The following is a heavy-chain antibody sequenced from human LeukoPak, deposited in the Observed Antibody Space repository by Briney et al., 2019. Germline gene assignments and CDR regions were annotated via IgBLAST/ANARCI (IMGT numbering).Heavy chain of an antibody. CDR3: ARALYYDSSGLGY. CDR1: GGSISSYY. CDR2: IYYSGST. J-gene: IGHJ4*02. D-gene: IGHD3-22*01. Sequence: PSETLSLTCTVSGGSISSYYWSWLRQPPGKGLEWIGYIYYSGSTNYNPSLKSRVTISVDTSKNQFSLKLSSVTAADTAVYYCARALYYDSSGLGYWGQGTLVTVSS. V-gene: IGHV4-59*01.